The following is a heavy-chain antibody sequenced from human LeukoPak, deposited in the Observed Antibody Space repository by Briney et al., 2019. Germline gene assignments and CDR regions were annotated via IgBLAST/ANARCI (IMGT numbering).Heavy chain of an antibody. CDR1: GLNFSSRW. Sequence: GGSLRLSCAASGLNFSSRWMNWVRQAPGKGPEYVSTISGSGNGFSIYYADSVKGRFTISRDNSKNIVYLQMNGLRSEDTAVYYCVKDFGRVRGTPDSWGQGTLVTVSS. J-gene: IGHJ4*02. CDR2: ISGSGNGFSI. V-gene: IGHV3-64D*06. CDR3: VKDFGRVRGTPDS. D-gene: IGHD3-16*01.